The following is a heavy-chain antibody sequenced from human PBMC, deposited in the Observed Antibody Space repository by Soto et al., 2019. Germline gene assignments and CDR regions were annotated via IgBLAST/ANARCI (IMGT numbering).Heavy chain of an antibody. Sequence: GGSLRLSCAASGFTFSSYGMHWVRQAPGKELEWVAVISYDGSNKYYADSVKGRFTISRDNSKNTLYLQMNSLRAEDTAVYYCAKVWRGYYYGSGSEDYYYGMDVWGQGTTVTVSS. V-gene: IGHV3-30*18. CDR3: AKVWRGYYYGSGSEDYYYGMDV. CDR1: GFTFSSYG. D-gene: IGHD3-10*01. J-gene: IGHJ6*02. CDR2: ISYDGSNK.